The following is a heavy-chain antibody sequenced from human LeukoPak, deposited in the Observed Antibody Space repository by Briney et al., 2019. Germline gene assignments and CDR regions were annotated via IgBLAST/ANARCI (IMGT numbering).Heavy chain of an antibody. J-gene: IGHJ6*02. CDR2: INHSGST. CDR1: GGSFSGYY. D-gene: IGHD1-1*01. CDR3: ARENWNYYGMDV. Sequence: SETLSLTCAVYGGSFSGYYWSWIRRPPGKGLEWIGEINHSGSTNYNPSLKSRVTISVDTSKNQFSLKLSSVTAADTAVYYCARENWNYYGMDVWGQGTTVTVSS. V-gene: IGHV4-34*01.